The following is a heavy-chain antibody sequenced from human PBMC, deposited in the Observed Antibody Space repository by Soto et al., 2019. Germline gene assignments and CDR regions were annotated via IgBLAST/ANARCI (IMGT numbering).Heavy chain of an antibody. Sequence: GESLKISCNASGYTFANYWIGWVRQMPGKALEWMGVIYPGDSDARYSPSFRGQVTISADKSISTAYLQWSSLKASDTAIYYCARQTYSFDYWGQGTLVTVYS. J-gene: IGHJ4*02. CDR2: IYPGDSDA. CDR1: GYTFANYW. CDR3: ARQTYSFDY. V-gene: IGHV5-51*01. D-gene: IGHD2-21*01.